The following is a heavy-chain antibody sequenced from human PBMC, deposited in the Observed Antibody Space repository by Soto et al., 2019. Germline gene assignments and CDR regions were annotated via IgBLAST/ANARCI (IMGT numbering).Heavy chain of an antibody. D-gene: IGHD2-15*01. Sequence: QVQLQESGPGLVKPSQTLSLTCTVSGCSISSGGYYWSWIRQHPGQGLEWIGYIYYSGSTYYNPSLKSLVTISVDTSKNQFSLKLSAVTAADTAVYYCARGKVHDCSGGSCYFYYFDYWGQGPLVTVSS. V-gene: IGHV4-31*01. CDR2: IYYSGST. J-gene: IGHJ4*02. CDR3: ARGKVHDCSGGSCYFYYFDY. CDR1: GCSISSGGYY.